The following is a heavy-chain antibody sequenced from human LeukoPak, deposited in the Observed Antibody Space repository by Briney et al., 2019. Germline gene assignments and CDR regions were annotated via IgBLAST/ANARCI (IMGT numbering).Heavy chain of an antibody. D-gene: IGHD3-10*01. CDR3: ARCLGANTWVGNWFDP. Sequence: SETLSLTCSVSGGSISSPNHDWAWIRQPPGQGLEWIWGIYYSGTTYYNLSLKSRVTLSVDTSQNQFSLKLSSVAAADTAIYFCARCLGANTWVGNWFDPWGQGTLVTVSP. J-gene: IGHJ5*02. CDR2: IYYSGTT. CDR1: GGSISSPNHD. V-gene: IGHV4-39*01.